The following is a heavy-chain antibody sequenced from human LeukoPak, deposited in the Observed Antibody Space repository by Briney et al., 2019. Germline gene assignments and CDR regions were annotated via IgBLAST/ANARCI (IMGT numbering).Heavy chain of an antibody. CDR2: ISGSGDST. D-gene: IGHD2-8*01. V-gene: IGHV3-23*01. CDR3: AKDPNVLMVYAYYMDV. Sequence: GGSLRLSCAASGFSFSSYAMTWVRQAPGKGLEWVSVISGSGDSTYYADSVKGRFTISRDNSKNTLYLQMNSLRAEDTAVYYCAKDPNVLMVYAYYMDVWGKGTTVTVSS. J-gene: IGHJ6*03. CDR1: GFSFSSYA.